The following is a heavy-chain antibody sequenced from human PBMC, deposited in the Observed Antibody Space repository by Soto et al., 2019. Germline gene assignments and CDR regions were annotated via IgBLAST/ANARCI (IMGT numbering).Heavy chain of an antibody. CDR1: GGYISGGYYS. CDR3: ARDTIAIAAARTYYFDT. J-gene: IGHJ4*01. CDR2: IYNSGST. D-gene: IGHD6-13*01. Sequence: PSETLSLTCAVSGGYISGGYYSWSWIRQPPGKGLEWIGFIYNSGSTYYNSSLKSRVTISVDRSKNHFFLNLTSVTAADTAVYYCARDTIAIAAARTYYFDTWG. V-gene: IGHV4-30-2*01.